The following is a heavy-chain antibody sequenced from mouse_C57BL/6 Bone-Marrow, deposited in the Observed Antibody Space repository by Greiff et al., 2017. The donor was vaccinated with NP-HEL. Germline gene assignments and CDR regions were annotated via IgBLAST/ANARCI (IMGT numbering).Heavy chain of an antibody. CDR2: IDPSDSYT. V-gene: IGHV1-69*01. CDR1: GYTFTSYW. Sequence: QVQLKQPGAELVMPGASVKLSCKASGYTFTSYWMHWVKQRPGQGLEWIGEIDPSDSYTKYNQKFKGKSTLTVDKSSSTAYMQRSSLTSEDSAVYYCAREGDTPAWFAYWGQGALVTVSA. D-gene: IGHD5-1-1*01. J-gene: IGHJ3*01. CDR3: AREGDTPAWFAY.